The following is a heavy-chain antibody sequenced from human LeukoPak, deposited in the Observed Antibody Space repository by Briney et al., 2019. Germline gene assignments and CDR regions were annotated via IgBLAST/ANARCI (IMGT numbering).Heavy chain of an antibody. V-gene: IGHV3-64D*09. CDR2: ISSNGVTT. CDR1: GFTFSSYA. J-gene: IGHJ6*02. D-gene: IGHD1/OR15-1a*01. Sequence: GGSLRLSCSASGFTFSSYAMNWVRQAPGKGLEYVSAISSNGVTTFYADSVKGRFTISRDNSKNTLFLQMSSLRAEDTAVYYCVKGTGGYYYYTMGVWGQGTTVTVSS. CDR3: VKGTGGYYYYTMGV.